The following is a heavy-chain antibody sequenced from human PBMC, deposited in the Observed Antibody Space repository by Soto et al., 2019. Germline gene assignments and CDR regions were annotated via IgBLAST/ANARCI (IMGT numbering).Heavy chain of an antibody. CDR1: GGSISTYY. Sequence: SETLSLTCTVSGGSISTYYWSWIRQSPGKGLEWIGYIYYNGRTNYNPSLKSRVTISVDTSKNQFSLKLSSVTAADTAVYYCARHGLGYSSSTRCTYYYYYYMDVWGKGTTVTVSS. J-gene: IGHJ6*03. CDR2: IYYNGRT. D-gene: IGHD2-2*01. CDR3: ARHGLGYSSSTRCTYYYYYYMDV. V-gene: IGHV4-59*08.